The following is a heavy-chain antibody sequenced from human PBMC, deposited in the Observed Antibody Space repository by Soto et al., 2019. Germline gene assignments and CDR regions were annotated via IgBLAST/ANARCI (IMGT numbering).Heavy chain of an antibody. D-gene: IGHD4-17*01. J-gene: IGHJ4*02. V-gene: IGHV1-69*06. Sequence: QVQLVQSGAEVKKPGSSVKVSCKASGGTFSSYAISWVRQAPGQGLEWMGGIIPIFGTANYAQKFQGRVTITADKSTSTADMELSSLRSEDTAVYYCATSRLYGDNNYFDYWGQGTLVTVSS. CDR1: GGTFSSYA. CDR2: IIPIFGTA. CDR3: ATSRLYGDNNYFDY.